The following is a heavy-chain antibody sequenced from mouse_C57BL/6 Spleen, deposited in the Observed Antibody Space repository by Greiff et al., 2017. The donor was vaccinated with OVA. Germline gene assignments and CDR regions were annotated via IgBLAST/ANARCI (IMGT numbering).Heavy chain of an antibody. V-gene: IGHV1-55*01. CDR2: IYPGSGST. CDR3: ARGGKYYYGSSPYYAMDY. J-gene: IGHJ4*01. D-gene: IGHD1-1*01. CDR1: GYTFTSYW. Sequence: QVQLKQPGAELVKPGASVKMSCKASGYTFTSYWITWVKQRPGQGLEWIGDIYPGSGSTNYNEKFKSKATLTVDTSSSTAYMQLSSLTSEDSAVYYCARGGKYYYGSSPYYAMDYWGQGTSVTVSS.